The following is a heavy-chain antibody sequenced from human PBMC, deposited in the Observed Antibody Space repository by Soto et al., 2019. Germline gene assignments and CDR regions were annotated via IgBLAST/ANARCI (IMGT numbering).Heavy chain of an antibody. V-gene: IGHV4-31*03. CDR3: AATVAGTGGWFDP. J-gene: IGHJ5*02. D-gene: IGHD6-19*01. Sequence: QVQLQESGPGLVKPSQTLSLTCTVSGGSISSGGYYWSWIRQHPGKGLEWIGYIYYSGSTYYNPSLKSRVTISVETSKHQSSLKLSSVTAADTAVSYCAATVAGTGGWFDPWGQGTLVTVSS. CDR2: IYYSGST. CDR1: GGSISSGGYY.